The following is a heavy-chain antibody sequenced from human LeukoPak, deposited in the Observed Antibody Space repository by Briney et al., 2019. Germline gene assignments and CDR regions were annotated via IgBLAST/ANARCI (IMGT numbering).Heavy chain of an antibody. D-gene: IGHD4-17*01. CDR1: GFTFTDYY. J-gene: IGHJ3*02. CDR3: ATLTTVTHDAFDI. Sequence: GGSLRLSCAASGFTFTDYYMSWVRQAPGKGLEWVSSISSSGSSIYYADSLRGRFTISRDNAKNSLFLQMHSLRAEDTAVYYCATLTTVTHDAFDIWGQGTMVTVSS. V-gene: IGHV3-11*04. CDR2: ISSSGSSI.